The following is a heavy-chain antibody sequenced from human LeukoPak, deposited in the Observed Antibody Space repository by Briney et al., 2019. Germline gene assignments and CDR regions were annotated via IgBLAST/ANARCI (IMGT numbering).Heavy chain of an antibody. V-gene: IGHV3-33*01. CDR3: ATDSTVVVPAAMRGGSFYYYYGMDV. CDR2: IWYDGSNK. J-gene: IGHJ6*02. D-gene: IGHD2-2*01. CDR1: GFTFSSYG. Sequence: GRSLRLSCAASGFTFSSYGMHWVRQAPGKGLEWVAVIWYDGSNKYYADSVKGRFTISRDNSKNTLYLQMNSLRAEDTAVYYCATDSTVVVPAAMRGGSFYYYYGMDVWGQGTTVTVSS.